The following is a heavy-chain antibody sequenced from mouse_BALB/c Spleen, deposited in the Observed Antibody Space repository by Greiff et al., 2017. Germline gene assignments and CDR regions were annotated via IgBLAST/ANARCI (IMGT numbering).Heavy chain of an antibody. CDR2: IIPSIGYT. CDR3: ARSIMILFDY. J-gene: IGHJ2*01. V-gene: IGHV1-7*01. CDR1: GYTFTSYW. Sequence: VQLQQSGAELAKPGASVKMSCKASGYTFTSYWMHWVKQRPGQGLEWIGYIIPSIGYTEYNQKFKDKATLTADKSSSTAYMQLSSLTSEDSAVYYCARSIMILFDYWGQGTTLTVSS. D-gene: IGHD2-4*01.